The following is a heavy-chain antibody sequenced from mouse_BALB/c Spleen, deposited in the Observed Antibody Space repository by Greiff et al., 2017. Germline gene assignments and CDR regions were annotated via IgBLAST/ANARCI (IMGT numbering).Heavy chain of an antibody. CDR1: GYTFTSYT. CDR2: INPSSGYT. V-gene: IGHV1-4*01. J-gene: IGHJ2*01. D-gene: IGHD1-1*01. Sequence: VKVVESGAELARPGASVKMSCKASGYTFTSYTMHWVKQRPGQGLEWIGYINPSSGYTNYNQKFKDKATLTADKSSSTAYMQLSSLTSEDSAVYYCARFITTVVATNYWGQGTTLTVSS. CDR3: ARFITTVVATNY.